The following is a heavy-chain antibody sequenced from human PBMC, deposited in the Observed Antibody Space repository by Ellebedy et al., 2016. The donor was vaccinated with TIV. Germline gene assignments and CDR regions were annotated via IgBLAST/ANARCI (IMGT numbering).Heavy chain of an antibody. CDR3: ARLIETEPTPDDAFDI. D-gene: IGHD1-14*01. J-gene: IGHJ3*02. V-gene: IGHV5-51*01. Sequence: GESLKISCKGSGYSFTSYWIGWVRQMPGKGLEWMGIIYPGDSDTRYSPSFQGQVTISADKSISTAYLQWSSLKASDTAMYYCARLIETEPTPDDAFDIWGQGTMVTVSS. CDR2: IYPGDSDT. CDR1: GYSFTSYW.